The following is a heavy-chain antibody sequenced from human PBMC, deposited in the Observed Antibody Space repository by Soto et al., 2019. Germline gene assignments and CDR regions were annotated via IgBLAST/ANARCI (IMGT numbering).Heavy chain of an antibody. CDR2: IGGSGANT. CDR1: GFTFSNYA. Sequence: GGSLRLSCAASGFTFSNYAMSWVRQAPGKGLEWVSVIGGSGANTYYADPVKGRFTISRDNSKNTVYLQMNSLRVEDTAVYYCAKRLSGWYYFDCWGQGTLVTVSS. J-gene: IGHJ4*02. V-gene: IGHV3-23*01. D-gene: IGHD6-19*01. CDR3: AKRLSGWYYFDC.